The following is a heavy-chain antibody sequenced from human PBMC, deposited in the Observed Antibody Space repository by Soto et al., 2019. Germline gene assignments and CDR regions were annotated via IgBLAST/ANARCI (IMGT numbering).Heavy chain of an antibody. CDR2: IYYSGST. CDR1: GGSISSYY. V-gene: IGHV4-59*08. D-gene: IGHD5-12*01. CDR3: AEYSGYDPYYFDY. J-gene: IGHJ4*02. Sequence: QVQLQESGPGLVKPSETLSLTCTVSGGSISSYYWSWIRQPPGKGLEWIGYIYYSGSTNYNPSLKRRVTISVHASKTQFPRTLTSVTAADTAVYYCAEYSGYDPYYFDYWGQGTLVTVSS.